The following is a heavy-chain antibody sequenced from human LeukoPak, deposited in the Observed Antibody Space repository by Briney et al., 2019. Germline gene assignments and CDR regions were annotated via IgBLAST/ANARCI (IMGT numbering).Heavy chain of an antibody. CDR3: ARVALAAAAEYFQH. V-gene: IGHV1-69*01. CDR1: GGTFSSYA. Sequence: ASVKVSCKASGGTFSSYAISWVRPAPGQGLEWMGGIIPIFGTANYAQKFQGRVTITADESTSTAYMELSSLRSEDTAVYSCARVALAAAAEYFQHWGQGTLVTVSS. J-gene: IGHJ1*01. D-gene: IGHD6-13*01. CDR2: IIPIFGTA.